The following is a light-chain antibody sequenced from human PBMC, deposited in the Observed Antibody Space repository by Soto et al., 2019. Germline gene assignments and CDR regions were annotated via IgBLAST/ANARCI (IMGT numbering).Light chain of an antibody. J-gene: IGKJ3*01. Sequence: DIQMTQSPASLSAYVGDTVTITCRASQSIRIALNWYQQKPGKAPNLLIYGTSYLRSGVPSRFSGCASGTDFTLTITGLHPEDFATHYCQQSFTKPYTFGPGTRVDF. V-gene: IGKV1-39*01. CDR1: QSIRIA. CDR3: QQSFTKPYT. CDR2: GTS.